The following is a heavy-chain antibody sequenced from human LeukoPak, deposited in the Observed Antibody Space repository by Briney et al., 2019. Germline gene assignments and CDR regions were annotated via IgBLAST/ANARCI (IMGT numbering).Heavy chain of an antibody. CDR3: AADSSGYYGYFDY. CDR1: GFTFSSYW. D-gene: IGHD3-22*01. CDR2: IKQDGSEK. V-gene: IGHV3-7*01. J-gene: IGHJ4*02. Sequence: GGSLRLSCAASGFTFSSYWMSWVRQAPGKGLEWVANIKQDGSEKYYVDSVKGRFTISRDNAKNSLYLQMNSLRAEDTAVYYCAADSSGYYGYFDYWGQGTLVTVSS.